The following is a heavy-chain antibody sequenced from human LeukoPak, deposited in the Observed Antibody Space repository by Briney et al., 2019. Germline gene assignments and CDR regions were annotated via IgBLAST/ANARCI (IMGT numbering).Heavy chain of an antibody. CDR3: ARDVYNWFDP. Sequence: ASVKVSCKASGYTFSNYYMHWVRQAPGQGLEWMGWINPNSGGANYAQKFQGRVTMTRDTSISTAYMELRSLRSDDTAVYYCARDVYNWFDPWGQGTLVTVYS. V-gene: IGHV1-2*02. CDR2: INPNSGGA. J-gene: IGHJ5*02. CDR1: GYTFSNYY.